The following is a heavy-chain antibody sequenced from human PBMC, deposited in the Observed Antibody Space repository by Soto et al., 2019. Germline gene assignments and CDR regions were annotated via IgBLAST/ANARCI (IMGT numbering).Heavy chain of an antibody. CDR3: ARDGDGRMTTTPYYYNGMDV. Sequence: PSETLSLTCTVSGGSLGSYYWRWIRQPPGKGLECIGYVFYTGRANYNASLKSRVSISLDTSKYQFSLKLSSVTATDTAVYYCARDGDGRMTTTPYYYNGMDVWGPGTTVTLSS. J-gene: IGHJ6*02. CDR1: GGSLGSYY. CDR2: VFYTGRA. V-gene: IGHV4-59*01. D-gene: IGHD4-4*01.